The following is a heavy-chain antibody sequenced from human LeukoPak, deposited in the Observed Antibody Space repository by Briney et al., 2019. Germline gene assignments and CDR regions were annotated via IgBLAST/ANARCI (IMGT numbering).Heavy chain of an antibody. CDR1: GYTFTNYA. D-gene: IGHD3-10*01. CDR2: INAGNGNT. CDR3: ARGLLWFGELSSPGY. Sequence: ASVKVSRKASGYTFTNYAIHWVRQAPGQGLEWMGWINAGNGNTRYSQKLQDRVTITRDTSANTVYMELSSLRSEDTAVYFCARGLLWFGELSSPGYWGQGTLVTVSS. J-gene: IGHJ4*02. V-gene: IGHV1-3*01.